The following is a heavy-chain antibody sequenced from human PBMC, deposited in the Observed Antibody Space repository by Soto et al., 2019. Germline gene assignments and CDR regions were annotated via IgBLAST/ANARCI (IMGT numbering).Heavy chain of an antibody. CDR2: TYYRSKWYN. CDR3: ARVEYSSSSRYYYGMDV. Sequence: SQTLSLTCAISGDSVSSNSAAWNWIRQSPSRGLEWLGRTYYRSKWYNDYAVSVKSRITINPDTSKNQFSLQLNSVTPEDTAVYCCARVEYSSSSRYYYGMDVWGQGTTVTISS. J-gene: IGHJ6*02. D-gene: IGHD6-6*01. CDR1: GDSVSSNSAA. V-gene: IGHV6-1*01.